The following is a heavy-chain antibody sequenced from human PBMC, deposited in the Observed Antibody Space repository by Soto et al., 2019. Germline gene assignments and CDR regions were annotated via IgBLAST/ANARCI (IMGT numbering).Heavy chain of an antibody. CDR2: TYYRSKWYN. CDR3: ARADDYYDSSGYLFDY. J-gene: IGHJ4*02. CDR1: VDSVSSNSAA. V-gene: IGHV6-1*01. D-gene: IGHD3-22*01. Sequence: SQTLSLTCAISVDSVSSNSAAWNWIRQSPSRGLEWLGRTYYRSKWYNDYAVPVKSRITINPDTSKNQFSLQLNSVTPEDTAVYYCARADDYYDSSGYLFDYWGQGTLVTVSS.